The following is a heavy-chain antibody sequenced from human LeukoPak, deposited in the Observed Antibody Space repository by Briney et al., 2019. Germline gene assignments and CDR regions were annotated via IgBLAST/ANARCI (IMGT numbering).Heavy chain of an antibody. CDR2: INHSGST. D-gene: IGHD2-2*01. V-gene: IGHV4-34*01. CDR3: ARGGPYIVVVPAAMYGY. J-gene: IGHJ4*02. Sequence: SETLSLTCAVYGGSFSGYYWSWIRQPPGKGLEWIGEINHSGSTNYNPSLKSRVTISVDTSKNQFSLKLSSVTAADTAVYYCARGGPYIVVVPAAMYGYWGQGTLVTVSS. CDR1: GGSFSGYY.